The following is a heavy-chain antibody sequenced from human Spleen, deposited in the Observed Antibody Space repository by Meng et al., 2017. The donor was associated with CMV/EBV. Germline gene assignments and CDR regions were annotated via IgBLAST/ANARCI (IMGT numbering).Heavy chain of an antibody. Sequence: GESLKISCAASGFTFSSYWMHWVRQTPGKGLVWVSRINNDGSWKNYADSVKGRFTISRDNAKNMVYMQMNSLRAEDTAVYYCARGQMYYDFWSGTQNWFDPWGQGTLVTVSS. CDR3: ARGQMYYDFWSGTQNWFDP. CDR1: GFTFSSYW. CDR2: INNDGSWK. J-gene: IGHJ5*02. V-gene: IGHV3-74*01. D-gene: IGHD3-3*01.